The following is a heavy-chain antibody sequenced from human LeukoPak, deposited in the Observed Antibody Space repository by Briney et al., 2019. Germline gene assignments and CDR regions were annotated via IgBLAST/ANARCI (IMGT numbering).Heavy chain of an antibody. J-gene: IGHJ4*02. CDR3: ARSHGIVGASHSDY. Sequence: ASVKVSCKASGYTFTSYGISWVRQAPGQGLEWMGWISAYNGNTNYAQKLRGRVTMTTDTSTSTAYMELRSLRSDDTAVYYCARSHGIVGASHSDYWGQGTLVTVSS. CDR2: ISAYNGNT. CDR1: GYTFTSYG. D-gene: IGHD1-26*01. V-gene: IGHV1-18*01.